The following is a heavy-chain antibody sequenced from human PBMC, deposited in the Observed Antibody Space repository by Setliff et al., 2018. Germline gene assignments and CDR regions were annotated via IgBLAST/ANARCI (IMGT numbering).Heavy chain of an antibody. J-gene: IGHJ4*02. Sequence: GGSLRLSCTASGLSYINDWVSWVRQAPGKGLEWLASINPHGSEKYYADSVKGRFTISRDNAKNSLSLQMNGLRAEDTSVYYCFGAGTCSYWGQGTLVTVSS. CDR1: GLSYINDW. D-gene: IGHD3-10*01. V-gene: IGHV3-7*01. CDR3: FGAGTCSY. CDR2: INPHGSEK.